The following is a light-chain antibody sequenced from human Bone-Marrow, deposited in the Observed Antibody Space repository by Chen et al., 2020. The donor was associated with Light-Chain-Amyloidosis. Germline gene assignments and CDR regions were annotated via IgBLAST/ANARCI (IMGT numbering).Light chain of an antibody. Sequence: QSALTQPASVSGFPGQSITISCTGTNNDVGGHAFVSWYQRHPGKAPKFLLFEYTERASGVSNRFSGSKSGNTASLTISGLQAEDEADYYCSSFAAGSTWVFGGGTSLTVL. CDR3: SSFAAGSTWV. J-gene: IGLJ3*02. V-gene: IGLV2-23*01. CDR2: EYT. CDR1: NNDVGGHAF.